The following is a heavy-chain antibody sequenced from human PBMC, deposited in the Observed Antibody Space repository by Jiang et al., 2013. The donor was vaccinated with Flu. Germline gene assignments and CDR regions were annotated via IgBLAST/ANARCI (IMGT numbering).Heavy chain of an antibody. CDR2: IYYSGST. J-gene: IGHJ6*02. Sequence: CTVSGGSISSYYWSWIRQPPGKGLEWIGYIYYSGSTNYNPSLKSRVTISVDTSKNQFSLKLSSVTAADTAVYYCARGIRRGWFEDVWGQGTTVTVSS. CDR3: ARGIRRGWFEDV. V-gene: IGHV4-59*01. D-gene: IGHD3-10*01. CDR1: GGSISSYY.